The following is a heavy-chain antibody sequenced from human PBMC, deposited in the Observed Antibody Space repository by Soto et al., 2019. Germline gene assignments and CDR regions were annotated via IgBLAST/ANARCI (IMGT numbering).Heavy chain of an antibody. CDR3: AREGSSKILGEVYFDY. D-gene: IGHD6-13*01. CDR2: ISYDGSNK. V-gene: IGHV3-30-3*01. Sequence: GRSLRLASPTFRLTIMTYAMHLRRKDKNKGLEWVAVISYDGSNKYYADSVKGRFTISRENSKNTLYLQMNSLRGEDTAVYYCAREGSSKILGEVYFDYWGQGTLVTVSS. J-gene: IGHJ4*02. CDR1: RLTIMTYA.